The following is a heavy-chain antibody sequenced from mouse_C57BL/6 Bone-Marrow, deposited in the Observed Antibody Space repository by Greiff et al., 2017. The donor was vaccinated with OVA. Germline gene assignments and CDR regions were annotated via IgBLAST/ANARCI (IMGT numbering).Heavy chain of an antibody. Sequence: EVKLMESGGGLVKPGGSLKLSCAASGFTFSSYAMSWVRQTPEKRLEWVATISDGGSYTYYPDNVKGRFTISRDNAKNNLYLQMSHLKSEDTAMYYCARDRVDYWGQGTTLTVSS. V-gene: IGHV5-4*01. D-gene: IGHD3-3*01. CDR3: ARDRVDY. J-gene: IGHJ2*01. CDR2: ISDGGSYT. CDR1: GFTFSSYA.